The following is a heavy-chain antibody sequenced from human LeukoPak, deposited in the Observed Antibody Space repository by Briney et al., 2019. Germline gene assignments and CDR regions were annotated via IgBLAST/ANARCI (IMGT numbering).Heavy chain of an antibody. D-gene: IGHD3-3*01. CDR3: ARVLRFLEWLPPDGMDV. Sequence: SETLSLTCAVYGESFSGYYWSWLRQPPGKGLEWIGEINHSGSTNYNPSLKSRVTISVDTSKNQFSLKLSSVTAADTAVYYCARVLRFLEWLPPDGMDVWGQGTTVTVSS. V-gene: IGHV4-34*01. J-gene: IGHJ6*02. CDR1: GESFSGYY. CDR2: INHSGST.